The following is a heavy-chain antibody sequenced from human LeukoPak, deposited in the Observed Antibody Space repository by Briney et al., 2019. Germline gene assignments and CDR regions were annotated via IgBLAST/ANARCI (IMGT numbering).Heavy chain of an antibody. Sequence: GGSLRLSCAASGFTFSSYWMSWVRQAPGKGLEWVSAISGSGGSTYYADSVKGRFTISRDNSKNTLYLQMNSLRAEDTAVYYCAKYKSSGWYFDYWGQGTLVTVSS. CDR3: AKYKSSGWYFDY. V-gene: IGHV3-23*01. CDR1: GFTFSSYW. J-gene: IGHJ4*02. D-gene: IGHD6-19*01. CDR2: ISGSGGST.